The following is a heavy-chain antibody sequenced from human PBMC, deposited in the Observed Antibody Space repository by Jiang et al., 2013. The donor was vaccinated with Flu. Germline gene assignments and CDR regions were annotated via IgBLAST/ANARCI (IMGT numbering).Heavy chain of an antibody. CDR3: ALSANVLLWFRELFRWFDP. V-gene: IGHV2-5*02. CDR2: IYWDDDK. J-gene: IGHJ5*02. D-gene: IGHD3-10*01. CDR1: GFSLSTSGVG. Sequence: QTLTLTXTFSGFSLSTSGVGVGWIRQPPGKALEWLALIYWDDDKRYSPSLKSRLTITKDTSKNQVVLTMTNMDPVDTATYYCALSANVLLWFRELFRWFDPWGQGTLVTVSS.